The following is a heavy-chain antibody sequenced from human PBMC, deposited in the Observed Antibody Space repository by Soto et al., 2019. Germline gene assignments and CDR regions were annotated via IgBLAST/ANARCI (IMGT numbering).Heavy chain of an antibody. Sequence: PGGSLRLSCAASGFTFSSYSMNWVRQAPGKGLEWVSSISSSSSYIYYADSVKGRFTISRDNAKNSLYLQMNSLRAEDTAVYYCARDRTYYDFWSGYSDAFDIWGQGTMVTVSS. V-gene: IGHV3-21*01. CDR1: GFTFSSYS. J-gene: IGHJ3*02. D-gene: IGHD3-3*01. CDR2: ISSSSSYI. CDR3: ARDRTYYDFWSGYSDAFDI.